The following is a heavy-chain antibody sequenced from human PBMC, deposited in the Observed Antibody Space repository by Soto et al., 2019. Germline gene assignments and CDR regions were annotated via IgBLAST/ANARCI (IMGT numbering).Heavy chain of an antibody. CDR3: VRGWETVGTTTTFAY. CDR1: GGTFSNYA. V-gene: IGHV1-69*06. D-gene: IGHD1-26*01. Sequence: SVKVSCKASGGTFSNYAINWVRQAPGQGLEWMGGIIPLFGTPNYAQKFQGRVTFTAHKSTSTAYMELRSLRSDDTAVYYCVRGWETVGTTTTFAYWGQGTLVTVSS. J-gene: IGHJ4*02. CDR2: IIPLFGTP.